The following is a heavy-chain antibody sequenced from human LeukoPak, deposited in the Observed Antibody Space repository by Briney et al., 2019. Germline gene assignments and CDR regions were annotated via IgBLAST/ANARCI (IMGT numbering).Heavy chain of an antibody. CDR3: AAVAAPAYSSAWFPLDY. D-gene: IGHD6-13*01. J-gene: IGHJ4*02. Sequence: GTSVKVSCKASGFTFTSSAVQWVRQARGQRLEWIGWIVVGSGNTNYAQKFQERVTITRHMSTTTAYMELSSLRSEDTAVYYCAAVAAPAYSSAWFPLDYWGQGTLVTVSS. V-gene: IGHV1-58*01. CDR1: GFTFTSSA. CDR2: IVVGSGNT.